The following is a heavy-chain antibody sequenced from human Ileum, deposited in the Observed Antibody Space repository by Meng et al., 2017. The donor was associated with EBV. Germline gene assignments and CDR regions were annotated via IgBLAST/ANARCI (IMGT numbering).Heavy chain of an antibody. J-gene: IGHJ4*02. Sequence: VVLQEAGPRSVTPSGTRSLTCAVSGCSISSSNWWSWVRQPPGKGLEWIGKIYHSGITIYNPSLKSRVTMSVDNSKNQFSLKLNSMTAADTAVYYCARDPTGGEDHQRVWGQGTLVTVSS. V-gene: IGHV4-4*02. CDR1: GCSISSSNW. CDR3: ARDPTGGEDHQRV. CDR2: IYHSGIT. D-gene: IGHD1-14*01.